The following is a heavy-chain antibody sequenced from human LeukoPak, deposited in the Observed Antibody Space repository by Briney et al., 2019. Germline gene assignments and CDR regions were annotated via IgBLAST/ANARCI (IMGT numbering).Heavy chain of an antibody. CDR3: AREVAAAGTVYYYYYMDV. D-gene: IGHD6-13*01. J-gene: IGHJ6*03. CDR2: IYYSGST. V-gene: IGHV4-59*01. CDR1: GGSISSYY. Sequence: SETLSLTCTVSGGSISSYYWSWIRQPPGGGLEWIGYIYYSGSTNYNPSLKRRVTISLDTSKSQFSLKLRSVTAADTAVYYCAREVAAAGTVYYYYYMDVWGKGTTVTVSS.